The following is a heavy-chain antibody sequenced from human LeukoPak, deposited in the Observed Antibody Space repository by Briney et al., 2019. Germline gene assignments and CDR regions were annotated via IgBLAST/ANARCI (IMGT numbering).Heavy chain of an antibody. V-gene: IGHV3-7*03. D-gene: IGHD4-23*01. CDR3: VRRAGGYSHPYDY. CDR2: IKQDGSEK. Sequence: GGSLRLSCAASGFTFSSYWMSWVRQAPGKGLEWVANIKQDGSEKYYVDSVKGRFTISRDNAKNSLYLQMNSLRAEDTAVYYCVRRAGGYSHPYDYWGQGTLVTVSS. CDR1: GFTFSSYW. J-gene: IGHJ4*02.